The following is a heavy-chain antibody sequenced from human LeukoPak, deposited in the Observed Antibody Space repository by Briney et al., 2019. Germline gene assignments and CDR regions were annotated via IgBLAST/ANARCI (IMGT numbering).Heavy chain of an antibody. CDR2: IDSNSGET. J-gene: IGHJ3*01. CDR3: ARFWHCGFSTCWAVNGFDY. CDR1: GYSFIGYF. D-gene: IGHD2-21*01. Sequence: ASVKVSCKASGYSFIGYFIHWERQAPGQGLEWMGWIDSNSGETHYAQKFQGRFTMTKDTSIKTAYMELSSLRSDDTAIYYCARFWHCGFSTCWAVNGFDYWGQGTEVTVSP. V-gene: IGHV1-2*02.